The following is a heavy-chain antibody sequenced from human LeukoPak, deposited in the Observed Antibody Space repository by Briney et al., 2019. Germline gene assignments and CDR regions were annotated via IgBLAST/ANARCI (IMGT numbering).Heavy chain of an antibody. CDR2: ASVSGAST. Sequence: SGGSLRLSCAASGFTFSSYAMSWVRQAPGKGLEWVSGASVSGASTNYADSVKGRFTISRDNSKNTLYLQKNSLRAEDTAVYYCAKDPGGGSGRYYFDYWGQGTLVTVSS. J-gene: IGHJ4*02. V-gene: IGHV3-23*01. CDR3: AKDPGGGSGRYYFDY. D-gene: IGHD6-19*01. CDR1: GFTFSSYA.